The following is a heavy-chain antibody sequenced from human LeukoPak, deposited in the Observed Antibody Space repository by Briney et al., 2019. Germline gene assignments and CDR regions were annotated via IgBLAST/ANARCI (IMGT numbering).Heavy chain of an antibody. CDR3: AKGSFYDSSGYPKA. D-gene: IGHD3-22*01. CDR1: GFTFSSYA. CDR2: ISGSGGST. Sequence: GGSLRLSCAASGFTFSSYAMSWVRQAPGKGLEWVLAISGSGGSTYYADSAKGRFTISRDNSKYTLYLQMNSLRAEDRAVYYCAKGSFYDSSGYPKAWGQGTLVTVSS. V-gene: IGHV3-23*01. J-gene: IGHJ4*02.